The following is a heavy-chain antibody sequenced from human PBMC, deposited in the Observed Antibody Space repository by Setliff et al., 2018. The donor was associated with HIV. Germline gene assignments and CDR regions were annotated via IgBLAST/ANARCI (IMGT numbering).Heavy chain of an antibody. Sequence: PSETLSLTCVVSGYSISSGYYWGWIRQPPGKGLEWIASISHSGSTYHNPSLKSRVTISVDTSKKQFSLKLSSVTAADTAVYYCARLVEAYDSSGSFGWFDPWGQGTLVTVS. CDR1: GYSISSGYY. CDR2: ISHSGST. J-gene: IGHJ5*02. V-gene: IGHV4-38-2*01. CDR3: ARLVEAYDSSGSFGWFDP. D-gene: IGHD3-22*01.